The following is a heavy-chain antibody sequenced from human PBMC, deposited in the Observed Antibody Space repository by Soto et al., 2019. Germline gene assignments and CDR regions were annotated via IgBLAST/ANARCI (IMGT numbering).Heavy chain of an antibody. CDR3: ARRRKQWLQTLDY. Sequence: QVQLVQSGAEVKKPGASVKVSCKASGYTFTSYDINWVRQATGQGLEWMGWMNPNSGNTGYAQKFQGRVTMNRNTPISKGYMERSSLRSEDTAVYYCARRRKQWLQTLDYWGQGTLVTVSS. CDR2: MNPNSGNT. V-gene: IGHV1-8*01. CDR1: GYTFTSYD. D-gene: IGHD6-19*01. J-gene: IGHJ4*02.